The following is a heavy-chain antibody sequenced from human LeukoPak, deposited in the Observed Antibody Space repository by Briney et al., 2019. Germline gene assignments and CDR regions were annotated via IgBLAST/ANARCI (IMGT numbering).Heavy chain of an antibody. V-gene: IGHV4-4*07. CDR2: FYASGTT. J-gene: IGHJ3*02. CDR1: GGSIVSHY. D-gene: IGHD3-22*01. CDR3: ARVRDYYDSSGYEGDAFDI. Sequence: PSETLSLTCTVSGGSIVSHYWNWIRQPAGRGLEWIGRFYASGTTNTSPSLKSRVTMSVDTSKNQFSLKLSSVTAADTAVYYCARVRDYYDSSGYEGDAFDIWGQGTMVTVSS.